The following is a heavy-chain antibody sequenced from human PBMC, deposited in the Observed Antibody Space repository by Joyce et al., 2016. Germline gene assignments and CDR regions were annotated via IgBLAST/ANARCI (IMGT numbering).Heavy chain of an antibody. CDR1: GGSFSGFY. V-gene: IGHV4-34*01. CDR3: ARGLSAFYYSNYAGYDY. J-gene: IGHJ4*02. Sequence: QVQLQQWGAGLLKPSETLSLTCAVYGGSFSGFYCRWIRQPPGKGLEWIGESNHSGSTNYNPSLDSRVTISVDTSKNQFSLRLSSVTAADTAVYYCARGLSAFYYSNYAGYDYWGQGTLVTVSS. D-gene: IGHD4-11*01. CDR2: SNHSGST.